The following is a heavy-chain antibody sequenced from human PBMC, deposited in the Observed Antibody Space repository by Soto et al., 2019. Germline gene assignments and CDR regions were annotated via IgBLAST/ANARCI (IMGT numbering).Heavy chain of an antibody. Sequence: PGGSLRLSCAASGFTFSSYGMHWVRQAPGKGLDWVAVIWHDGSNTYYAASVKGRFTISRDNSNNAMYRQMNTMRAEDTAVYYYARDLSSYYDSSGYWNYWGQGTRVTVCS. J-gene: IGHJ4*02. D-gene: IGHD3-22*01. V-gene: IGHV3-33*01. CDR2: IWHDGSNT. CDR1: GFTFSSYG. CDR3: ARDLSSYYDSSGYWNY.